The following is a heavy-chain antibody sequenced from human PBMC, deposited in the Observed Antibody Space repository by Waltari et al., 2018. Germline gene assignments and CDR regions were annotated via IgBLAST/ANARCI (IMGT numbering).Heavy chain of an antibody. V-gene: IGHV1-2*02. Sequence: PGQGIEWVGWINPNNGGTNYAQKFQGRVTMTRDTSISTAYMELSRLRSDDTAIYYCARVGYYGSGSYLSYWGQGTLVTVSS. D-gene: IGHD3-10*01. CDR3: ARVGYYGSGSYLSY. CDR2: INPNNGGT. J-gene: IGHJ4*02.